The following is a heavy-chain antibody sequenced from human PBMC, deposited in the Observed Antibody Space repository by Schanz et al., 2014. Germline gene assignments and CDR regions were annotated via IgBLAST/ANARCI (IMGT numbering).Heavy chain of an antibody. CDR3: AKTLFPGGPPTCGN. D-gene: IGHD2-8*02. Sequence: EVQLLESGGGLVQPGGSLRLSCEASGFSFGNYGMSWVRQAPGKVLQWVSGFDAHDGRANYADSAKGRFTISRDNSKRTLYEEMISLIVEDTAVYYCAKTLFPGGPPTCGNWGRGTLITVSS. CDR2: FDAHDGRA. CDR1: GFSFGNYG. J-gene: IGHJ4*02. V-gene: IGHV3-23*01.